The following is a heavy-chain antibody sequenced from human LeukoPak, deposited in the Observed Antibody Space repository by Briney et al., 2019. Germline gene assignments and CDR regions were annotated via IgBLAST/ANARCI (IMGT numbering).Heavy chain of an antibody. D-gene: IGHD6-25*01. CDR3: ASSPWVSGVPATTFKN. CDR2: IHHSGRT. J-gene: IGHJ4*01. V-gene: IGHV4-30-2*01. CDR1: GGSINSDGYS. Sequence: KPSETLSLTCTVSGGSINSDGYSWSWIRQPPERGLEWIAYIHHSGRTYSTPSLKSRVTMSVDRTQNHFSLRLSSVTAADTAVYYCASSPWVSGVPATTFKNWGHGILVTVAS.